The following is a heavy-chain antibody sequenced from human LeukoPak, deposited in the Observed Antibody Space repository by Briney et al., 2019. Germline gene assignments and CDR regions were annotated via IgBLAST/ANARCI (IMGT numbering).Heavy chain of an antibody. CDR1: GFTFRNYG. J-gene: IGHJ4*02. D-gene: IGHD4/OR15-4a*01. CDR2: ISYDGSIK. CDR3: ARRAGAYSHPYDY. V-gene: IGHV3-30*03. Sequence: GGSLRLSCEASGFTFRNYGMHWVRQAPGKGLEWVAFISYDGSIKYYGDFLKGRFSISRDNSKNTLTLQMNSLSAEDTAVYYCARRAGAYSHPYDYWGQGTLVTVSS.